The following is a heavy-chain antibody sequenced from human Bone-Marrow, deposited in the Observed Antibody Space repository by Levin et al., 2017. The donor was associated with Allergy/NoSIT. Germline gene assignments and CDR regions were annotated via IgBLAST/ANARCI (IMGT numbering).Heavy chain of an antibody. CDR2: VNPSGGTT. CDR1: GDTFTRYR. V-gene: IGHV1-46*01. Sequence: GASVKVSCKSSGDTFTRYRIHWVRQAPGQGLEWMGAVNPSGGTTNFAQRFRDRVTMTSDMSTTTVSMELSSLTSEDTAVYFCAREVTAADTSDWFDPWGQGSLVIVSS. CDR3: AREVTAADTSDWFDP. D-gene: IGHD6-13*01. J-gene: IGHJ5*02.